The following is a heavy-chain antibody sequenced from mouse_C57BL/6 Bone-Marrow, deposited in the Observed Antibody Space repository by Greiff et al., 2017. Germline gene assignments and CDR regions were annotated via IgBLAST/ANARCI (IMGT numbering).Heavy chain of an antibody. D-gene: IGHD1-1*01. V-gene: IGHV1-7*01. CDR1: GYTFTSYW. CDR2: INPSSGYT. J-gene: IGHJ4*01. Sequence: VQLQQSGAELAKPGASVKLSCKASGYTFTSYWMHWVKQRPGQGLEWIGYINPSSGYTKYNQKFKDKATLTADKSSSTAYMQLSSLTYEDSAVYYCATEPPYYYGSSYVDAMDYWGQGTSVTVSS. CDR3: ATEPPYYYGSSYVDAMDY.